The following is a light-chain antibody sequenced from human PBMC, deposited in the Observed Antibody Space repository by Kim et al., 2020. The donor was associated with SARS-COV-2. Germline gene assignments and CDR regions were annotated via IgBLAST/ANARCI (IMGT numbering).Light chain of an antibody. Sequence: ASIGDRVTITCRASRSISSWLAWYQQKPGKAPRLLIYKASTLESGVPSRFSGSGSGTEFTLTINSLQPDDFATYYCQQFDSYSYTFGQGTKVDIK. CDR1: RSISSW. J-gene: IGKJ2*01. CDR3: QQFDSYSYT. V-gene: IGKV1-5*03. CDR2: KAS.